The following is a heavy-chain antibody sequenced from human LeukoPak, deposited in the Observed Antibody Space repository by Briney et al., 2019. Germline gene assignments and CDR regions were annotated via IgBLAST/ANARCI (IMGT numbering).Heavy chain of an antibody. V-gene: IGHV3-23*01. CDR1: GFTFSSYS. CDR2: ISGSGVST. Sequence: GGSLRLSCAASGFTFSSYSMSWVRQTPGKGLEWVSAISGSGVSTYYADSVKGRFTISRDKAKNTLYLQMNSLRAEDTAVYYCAKAPYCGGDCYNLDSWGQGTLVTVSS. CDR3: AKAPYCGGDCYNLDS. J-gene: IGHJ4*02. D-gene: IGHD2-21*02.